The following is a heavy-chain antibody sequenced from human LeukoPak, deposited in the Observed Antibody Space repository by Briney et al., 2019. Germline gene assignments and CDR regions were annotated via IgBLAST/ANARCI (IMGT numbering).Heavy chain of an antibody. V-gene: IGHV1-2*02. D-gene: IGHD3-3*01. CDR2: IIPNSGGT. J-gene: IGHJ4*02. Sequence: GWIIPNSGGTNYPQKFQGRLTMTRDTSISTAYMELSRLRSDDTAVYYCARSFWSGYYGFDYWGQGPLVTVSS. CDR3: ARSFWSGYYGFDY.